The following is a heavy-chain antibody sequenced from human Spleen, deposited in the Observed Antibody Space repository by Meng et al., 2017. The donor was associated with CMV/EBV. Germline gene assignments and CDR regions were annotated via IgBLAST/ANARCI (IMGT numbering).Heavy chain of an antibody. J-gene: IGHJ4*02. CDR1: GVTFRKTG. CDR2: MSGDGREI. D-gene: IGHD1-1*01. V-gene: IGHV3-7*01. Sequence: GESLKISCAVSGVTFRKTGMSWLRQVAGKGLEWVADMSGDGREIYYVDSVKGRFTVSRDNAKNSLFLQMNSLRVEDTAVYYCAGLWIWGPGTLVTVSS. CDR3: AGLWI.